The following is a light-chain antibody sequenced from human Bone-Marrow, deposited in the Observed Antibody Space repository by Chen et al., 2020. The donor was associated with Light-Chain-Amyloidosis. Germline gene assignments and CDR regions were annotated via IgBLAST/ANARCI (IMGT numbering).Light chain of an antibody. CDR1: SSDVGTYNL. J-gene: IGLJ3*02. Sequence: QSALTQPASVSGSPGLSITISCTGSSSDVGTYNLVSWYQHHPGKAPKLIIYEAKKRPSGVSNRFSGSRSGYTASLTISGLQAEDEADYYCCSYAGRGKMFGGGTKLTVL. V-gene: IGLV2-23*01. CDR3: CSYAGRGKM. CDR2: EAK.